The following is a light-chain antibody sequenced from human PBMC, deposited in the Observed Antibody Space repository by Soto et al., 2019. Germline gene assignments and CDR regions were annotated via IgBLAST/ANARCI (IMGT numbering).Light chain of an antibody. J-gene: IGKJ4*01. CDR2: GAS. V-gene: IGKV3-20*01. CDR1: QSVSSSY. Sequence: DIVLTQSPGTLSLSPGERATLSCRASQSVSSSYLAWYQQKPGQAPRLLIYGASIRATGIPDRFSGSGSGTDFTITISRLETEDCALYYCQQDGSSPLTFGGGTKVDIK. CDR3: QQDGSSPLT.